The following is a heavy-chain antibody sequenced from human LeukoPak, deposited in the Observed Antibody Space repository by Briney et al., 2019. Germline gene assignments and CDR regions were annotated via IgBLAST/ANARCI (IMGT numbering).Heavy chain of an antibody. CDR1: GGSFSSSSYY. CDR3: TRDAEISGYTWYNWFDP. D-gene: IGHD3-22*01. CDR2: IYYSGST. Sequence: SETLSLTCAVYGGSFSSSSYYWGWIRQPPGKGLEWIGSIYYSGSTYYNPSLKSRVTISVDTSKNQFSLKLSSVTAADTAVYYCTRDAEISGYTWYNWFDPWGQGILVTVSS. J-gene: IGHJ5*02. V-gene: IGHV4-39*07.